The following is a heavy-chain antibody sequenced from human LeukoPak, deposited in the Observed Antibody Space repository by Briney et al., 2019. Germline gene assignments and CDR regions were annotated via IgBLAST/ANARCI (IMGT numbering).Heavy chain of an antibody. CDR2: ISYDGSNK. CDR1: GFTFSSYA. D-gene: IGHD3-22*01. J-gene: IGHJ4*02. V-gene: IGHV3-30*04. CDR3: AKAMYSFDSSAYPN. Sequence: GGSLRLSCAASGFTFSSYAMHWVRQAPGKGLEWVAVISYDGSNKYYADSVKGRFTISRDNSKNTLYLQINSLRAEDTAAYYCAKAMYSFDSSAYPNWGQGTLVTVSS.